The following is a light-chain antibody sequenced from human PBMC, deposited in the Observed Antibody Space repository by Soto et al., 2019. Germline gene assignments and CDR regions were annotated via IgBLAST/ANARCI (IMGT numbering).Light chain of an antibody. CDR2: EVR. V-gene: IGLV2-14*01. J-gene: IGLJ1*01. Sequence: QSALTQPASVSGSPGQSITICCTGTSSDVGGYDFVSWYQHHPGKAPKLIIYEVRTRPSGVSDRFSGSKSGNTASLTISGLQAGDEADYYCSSYTSDWGVFGTGTKLTVL. CDR1: SSDVGGYDF. CDR3: SSYTSDWGV.